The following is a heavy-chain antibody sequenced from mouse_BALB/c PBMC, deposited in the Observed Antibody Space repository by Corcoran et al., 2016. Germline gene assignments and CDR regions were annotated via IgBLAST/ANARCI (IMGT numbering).Heavy chain of an antibody. CDR3: ARGSSGYDY. CDR1: GYTFANYG. Sequence: QIKWVQFGHELKKPGDTVKISCKASGYTFANYGMNWVKQAPGKGLKWRGWINTYTGEPTYDDDYKGRFAFSLETPASTAYLQINNLKNEDMATYFCARGSSGYDYWGQGTTLTVSS. CDR2: INTYTGEP. J-gene: IGHJ2*01. V-gene: IGHV9-1*02. D-gene: IGHD3-1*01.